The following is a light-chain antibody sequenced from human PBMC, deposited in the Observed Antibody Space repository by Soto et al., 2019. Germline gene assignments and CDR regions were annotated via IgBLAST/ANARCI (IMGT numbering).Light chain of an antibody. CDR2: AAS. J-gene: IGKJ1*01. Sequence: AIQMTQSPSSLSASVGDRVTITCRASQGIRDELGWYQQKAGKAPNLLISAASRLQSGVPSRFSGRGSGTDFTLTISCLQSEDFATYYCQQYYSYPRTFGQGTKVEIK. CDR3: QQYYSYPRT. V-gene: IGKV1-6*01. CDR1: QGIRDE.